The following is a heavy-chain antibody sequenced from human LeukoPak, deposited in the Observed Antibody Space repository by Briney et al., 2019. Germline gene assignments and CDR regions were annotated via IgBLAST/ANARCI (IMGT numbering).Heavy chain of an antibody. Sequence: GGSLRLSCAASGFTFSSYSMNWVRQAPRKGLEWVPSISSSSSYIYYADSVKGRFTISRDNAKNSLYLQMNSLRAEDTAVYYCARESRGGSYYYYGMDVWGQGTTVTVSS. V-gene: IGHV3-21*01. CDR3: ARESRGGSYYYYGMDV. J-gene: IGHJ6*02. CDR1: GFTFSSYS. D-gene: IGHD2-15*01. CDR2: ISSSSSYI.